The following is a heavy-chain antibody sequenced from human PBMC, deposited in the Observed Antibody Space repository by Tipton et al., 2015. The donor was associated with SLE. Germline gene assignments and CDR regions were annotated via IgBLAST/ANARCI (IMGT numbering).Heavy chain of an antibody. D-gene: IGHD3-3*01. CDR2: IYYSGST. CDR1: GGSISSYY. CDR3: ARVDDQGFLEWAPGY. Sequence: TLSLTCTVSGGSISSYYWSWIRQPPGKGLEWIGYIYYSGSTYYNPSLKSRVTISVDTSKNQFSLKLSSVTAADTAVYYCARVDDQGFLEWAPGYWGQGTLVTVSS. J-gene: IGHJ4*02. V-gene: IGHV4-59*12.